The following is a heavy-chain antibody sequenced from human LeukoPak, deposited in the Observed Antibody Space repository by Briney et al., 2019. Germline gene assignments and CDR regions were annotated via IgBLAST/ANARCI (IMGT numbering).Heavy chain of an antibody. Sequence: PGGSLRLSCAASGFTFSAFGMHWVRQAPGKGLEWVTFIPYDGSDKYYADSVKGRFTISRDNSKNTLYLQMNSLRAEDTAVYYGASGYSGYEYTMGVFFIPYWGQGTLVTVSS. CDR1: GFTFSAFG. D-gene: IGHD5-12*01. V-gene: IGHV3-30*12. CDR2: IPYDGSDK. CDR3: ASGYSGYEYTMGVFFIPY. J-gene: IGHJ4*02.